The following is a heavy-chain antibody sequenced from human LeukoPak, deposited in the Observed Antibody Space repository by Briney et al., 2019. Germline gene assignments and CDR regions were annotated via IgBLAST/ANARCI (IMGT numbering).Heavy chain of an antibody. J-gene: IGHJ4*02. CDR3: ARIGSSGYYYAPYYYFGY. Sequence: GGSLRLSCAASGFTFSSYSMNWVRQAPGKGLEWVSSISSSSSYIYYADSVKGRFTISRDNAKNSLYLQMNSLRAEDTAVCYCARIGSSGYYYAPYYYFGYWGQGTLVTVSS. CDR2: ISSSSSYI. V-gene: IGHV3-21*01. D-gene: IGHD3-22*01. CDR1: GFTFSSYS.